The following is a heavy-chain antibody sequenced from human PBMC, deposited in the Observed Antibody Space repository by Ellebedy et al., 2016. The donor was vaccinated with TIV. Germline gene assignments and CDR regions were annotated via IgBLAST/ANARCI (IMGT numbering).Heavy chain of an antibody. Sequence: GESLKISCAASGFMFWRRWMSWVRQAPGKGLEWVANIKEDGSEEYYVDSVKGRFTISRDNAKNSLYLKMNSLRAEDTAVYYCVRDLHWSYFDWGQGTLVTVSS. J-gene: IGHJ4*02. CDR2: IKEDGSEE. V-gene: IGHV3-7*03. D-gene: IGHD1-26*01. CDR3: VRDLHWSYFD. CDR1: GFMFWRRW.